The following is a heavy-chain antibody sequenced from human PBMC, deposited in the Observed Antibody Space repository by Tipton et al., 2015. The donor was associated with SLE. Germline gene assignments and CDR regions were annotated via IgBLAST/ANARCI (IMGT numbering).Heavy chain of an antibody. Sequence: TLSLTCAVYGGSFSGYYWSWIRQPPGKGLEWIGEINHSGSTNYNPSLKSRVTISVDTSKNQFSLKLSSVTAADTAVYYCARSPRGMATIGGSDVWGQGTTVTVSS. V-gene: IGHV4-34*01. D-gene: IGHD5-24*01. CDR1: GGSFSGYY. CDR2: INHSGST. J-gene: IGHJ6*02. CDR3: ARSPRGMATIGGSDV.